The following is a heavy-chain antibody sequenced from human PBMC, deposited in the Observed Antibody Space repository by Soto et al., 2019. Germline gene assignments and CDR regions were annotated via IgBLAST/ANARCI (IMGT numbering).Heavy chain of an antibody. CDR2: IIPTLGTP. CDR1: GGTFSTHA. V-gene: IGHV1-69*01. D-gene: IGHD3-3*01. J-gene: IGHJ6*04. CDR3: ARAAFRSGYYGYYYGMDV. Sequence: QVQLVQSGAEVKKPGSSVKVSCKASGGTFSTHAISWVRQAPGQGLEWLGGIIPTLGTPNYAQKFQGRVTVTADEYTSTAYMELSRLTSDDTAVYYCARAAFRSGYYGYYYGMDVWGKVTAGNV.